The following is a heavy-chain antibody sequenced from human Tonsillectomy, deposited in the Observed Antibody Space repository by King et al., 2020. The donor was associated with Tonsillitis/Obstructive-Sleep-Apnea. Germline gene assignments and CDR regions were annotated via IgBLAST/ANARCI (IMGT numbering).Heavy chain of an antibody. D-gene: IGHD3-22*01. CDR1: Y. Sequence: YWVWIRQPPGKGLEWIWSIYYSGTTYYNPSLKIRVAISVDTSTNQFSLKLSSLTAADTAVYFCASHVGYDSSGHSRGVHIIFDIWCKGTLVTVSS. CDR3: ASHVGYDSSGHSRGVHIIFDI. V-gene: IGHV4-39*01. CDR2: IYYSGTT. J-gene: IGHJ3*02.